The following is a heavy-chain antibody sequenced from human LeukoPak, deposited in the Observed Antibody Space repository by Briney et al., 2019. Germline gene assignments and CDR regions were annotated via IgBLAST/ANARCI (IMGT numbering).Heavy chain of an antibody. J-gene: IGHJ4*02. CDR2: INPSGGST. V-gene: IGHV1-46*01. CDR1: GYTFTSYH. D-gene: IGHD6-19*01. CDR3: ASYLSGWPMKY. Sequence: ASVKVSCKASGYTFTSYHMHWVRRAPGQGLEWMGIINPSGGSTSYAQKFQGRVTMTRDMSTSTVYMELSSLRSEDTAVYYCASYLSGWPMKYWGQGTLVTVSS.